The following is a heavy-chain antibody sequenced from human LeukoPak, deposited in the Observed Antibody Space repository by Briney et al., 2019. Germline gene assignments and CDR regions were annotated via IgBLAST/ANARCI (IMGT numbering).Heavy chain of an antibody. CDR2: ISGSGGST. D-gene: IGHD4-17*01. V-gene: IGHV3-23*01. CDR3: AKGRDYGDVYFDY. J-gene: IGHJ4*02. CDR1: GFNFSSYA. Sequence: GGSLRLSCAASGFNFSSYAMSWVRQAPGKGLERVAAISGSGGSTYYADSVKGRFTISRDNSKNTLYLQMNSLRAEDTAVYYCAKGRDYGDVYFDYWGQGTLVTVSS.